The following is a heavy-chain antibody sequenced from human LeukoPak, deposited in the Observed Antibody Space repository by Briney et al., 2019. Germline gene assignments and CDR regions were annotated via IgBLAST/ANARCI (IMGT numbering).Heavy chain of an antibody. Sequence: SETLSLTCTVSGGSISSYYWSWIRQPPGKGLEWIGYIYYSGSTDYNPSLKSRVTISVDTSKNQFSLKLSSVTAADTAVYYCARRACSGGSCPFDYWGQGTLVTVSS. J-gene: IGHJ4*02. CDR3: ARRACSGGSCPFDY. CDR2: IYYSGST. D-gene: IGHD2-15*01. CDR1: GGSISSYY. V-gene: IGHV4-59*01.